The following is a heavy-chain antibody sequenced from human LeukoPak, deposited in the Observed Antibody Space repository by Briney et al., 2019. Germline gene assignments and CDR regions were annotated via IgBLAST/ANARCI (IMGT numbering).Heavy chain of an antibody. J-gene: IGHJ5*02. D-gene: IGHD5-12*01. CDR1: GYSFTSYW. Sequence: GESLKISCKGSGYSFTSYWISWVRQMPGKGLEWMGRIDPSDSYTNYSPSFQGHVTISADKSISTAYLQWSSLKASDTAMYYCARHGIAATVGIEYNWFDPWGQGTLVTVSS. CDR2: IDPSDSYT. CDR3: ARHGIAATVGIEYNWFDP. V-gene: IGHV5-10-1*01.